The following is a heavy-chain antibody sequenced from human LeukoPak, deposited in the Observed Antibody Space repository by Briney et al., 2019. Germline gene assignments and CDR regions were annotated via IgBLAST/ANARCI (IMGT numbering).Heavy chain of an antibody. CDR3: GRDQHKWQHLSLRPHY. Sequence: SETLSLTCTVSGGSISSSSYYWGWIRQPPGKGLEWIGSIYYTGSTYYNPSLKSRVTISIDTSKNQFSLTLSSVTAADTAVYYCGRDQHKWQHLSLRPHYWGQGTLVTVSS. CDR2: IYYTGST. J-gene: IGHJ4*02. D-gene: IGHD6-13*01. CDR1: GGSISSSSYY. V-gene: IGHV4-39*07.